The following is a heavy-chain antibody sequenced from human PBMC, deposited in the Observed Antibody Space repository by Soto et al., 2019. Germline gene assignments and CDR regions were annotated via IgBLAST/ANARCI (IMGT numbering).Heavy chain of an antibody. CDR2: ISSSGSTI. V-gene: IGHV3-48*03. CDR3: ARSTTDPDTGTNWFDP. J-gene: IGHJ5*02. CDR1: GFTFSSYE. D-gene: IGHD4-17*01. Sequence: EVQLVESGGGLVQPGGSLRLSCAASGFTFSSYEMNWVRQAPGKGLEWVSYISSSGSTIYYADSVKGRFTISRDNAKNTLYLQMNSLRAEDTAVYYCARSTTDPDTGTNWFDPWGQGTLVTVSS.